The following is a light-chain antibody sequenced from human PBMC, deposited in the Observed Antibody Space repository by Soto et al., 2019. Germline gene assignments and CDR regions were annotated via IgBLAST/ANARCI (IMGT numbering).Light chain of an antibody. CDR1: QSVNSA. Sequence: EIVLRQSPDTLSLSPGERATLSCRASQSVNSALAWYQQKPGQAPKLLIHGASNRAAGIPARFSGSGSGTDFTLTINSLEVEDFAVYFCQQRRNWPPEFTFGQGTKLES. V-gene: IGKV3-11*01. CDR3: QQRRNWPPEFT. CDR2: GAS. J-gene: IGKJ2*01.